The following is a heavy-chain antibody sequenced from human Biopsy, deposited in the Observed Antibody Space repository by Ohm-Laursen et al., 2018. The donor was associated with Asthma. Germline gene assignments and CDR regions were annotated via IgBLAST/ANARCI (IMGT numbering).Heavy chain of an antibody. CDR1: GGSISGYY. J-gene: IGHJ6*02. Sequence: TLSLTCAASGGSISGYYWSWIRQSPGKGLEWVAYLYDGDSGYTNYNPSLRSRATISIDTSTNHFSLKLTSVTAADTAVYYCARADCSGGSCPYYYGLDVWGQGTTVTVS. V-gene: IGHV4-59*01. CDR2: LYDGDSGYT. CDR3: ARADCSGGSCPYYYGLDV. D-gene: IGHD2-15*01.